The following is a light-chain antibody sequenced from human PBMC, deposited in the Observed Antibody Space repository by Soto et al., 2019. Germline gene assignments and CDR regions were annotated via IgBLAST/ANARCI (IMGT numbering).Light chain of an antibody. CDR1: SSDVGGYNY. J-gene: IGLJ1*01. CDR3: SSYTSSSTPYV. CDR2: DVS. Sequence: QSALTKPASVSGSPGQSITISCTGTSSDVGGYNYVSWYQQHPGKAPKLMIYDVSNRPSGVSNRFSGSKSGNTASLTISGLQAEDEADYYCSSYTSSSTPYVFGTGTKATVL. V-gene: IGLV2-14*01.